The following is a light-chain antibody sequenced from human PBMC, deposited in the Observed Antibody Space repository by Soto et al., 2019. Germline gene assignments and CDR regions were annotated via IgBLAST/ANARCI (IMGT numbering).Light chain of an antibody. V-gene: IGKV3-15*01. J-gene: IGKJ1*01. CDR2: GAS. Sequence: EIVVTQSPATLSVSPGERATLSCGASQSVSSNLAWYQQKPGQAPRLLIYGASTRATGIPARFSGSGSGTEFTLTISSLQSEDFAVYYCQQYNNWPRTFGQGTKV. CDR1: QSVSSN. CDR3: QQYNNWPRT.